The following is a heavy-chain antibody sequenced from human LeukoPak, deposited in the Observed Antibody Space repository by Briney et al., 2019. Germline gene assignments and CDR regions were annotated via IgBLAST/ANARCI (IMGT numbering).Heavy chain of an antibody. Sequence: GGSLRLSCAASGFTFSSYSMNWVRQAPGKGLEWVSTISTSGGSTYYADSVEGRFTISRDNSKNTLYLQMNSLRAEDTAVYYCAKDRSQWLVWDKYYFDYWGQGTLVTVSS. D-gene: IGHD6-19*01. CDR1: GFTFSSYS. V-gene: IGHV3-23*01. J-gene: IGHJ4*02. CDR2: ISTSGGST. CDR3: AKDRSQWLVWDKYYFDY.